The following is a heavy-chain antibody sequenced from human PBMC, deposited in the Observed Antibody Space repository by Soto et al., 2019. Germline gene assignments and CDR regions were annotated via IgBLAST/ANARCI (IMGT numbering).Heavy chain of an antibody. V-gene: IGHV3-30*18. J-gene: IGHJ4*01. Sequence: LSLSCVASGFTFSTYGIHWVRQAPGKGLEWVGVISSDGKTKYYADSVKGRFTISRDNSKNTMYLQMASLRPEDTAVYYCAKEVEVAGDLDYWGHGTLVTVYS. CDR3: AKEVEVAGDLDY. CDR2: ISSDGKTK. D-gene: IGHD6-19*01. CDR1: GFTFSTYG.